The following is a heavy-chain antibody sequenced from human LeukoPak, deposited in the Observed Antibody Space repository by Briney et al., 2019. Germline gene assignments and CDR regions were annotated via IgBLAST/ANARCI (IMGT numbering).Heavy chain of an antibody. CDR2: IIPIFATP. J-gene: IGHJ4*02. V-gene: IGHV1-69*13. CDR1: GGAFSSYA. CDR3: ARTKKVDYGDYENYFDY. Sequence: SVKVSCKASGGAFSSYAISWVRQAPGQGLEWMGGIIPIFATPNYAQKFQGRVTITADESTSTAYMELSSLRSEDTAVYYCARTKKVDYGDYENYFDYWGQGTQVTVSS. D-gene: IGHD4-17*01.